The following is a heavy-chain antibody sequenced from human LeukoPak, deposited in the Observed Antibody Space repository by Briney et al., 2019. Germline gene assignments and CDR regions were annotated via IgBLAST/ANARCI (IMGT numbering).Heavy chain of an antibody. D-gene: IGHD2-8*02. V-gene: IGHV3-7*01. CDR3: ARDAGGGFDY. Sequence: GGSLRLSCAASGFTFRRYWMSWVRQAPGKGLEWVASIKEDGRDKYYVDSVKGRFTISKDNAKSSVYLQMNSLRVGDMAVYYCARDAGGGFDYWGQGTRVTVSS. CDR2: IKEDGRDK. J-gene: IGHJ4*02. CDR1: GFTFRRYW.